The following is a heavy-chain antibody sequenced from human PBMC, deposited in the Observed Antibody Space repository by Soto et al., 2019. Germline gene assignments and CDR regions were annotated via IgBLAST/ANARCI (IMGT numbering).Heavy chain of an antibody. CDR3: ARDGGYSKANWFDP. D-gene: IGHD6-13*01. V-gene: IGHV4-30-2*01. CDR1: GGSISSGGYS. J-gene: IGHJ5*02. Sequence: SETLSLTCAVSGGSISSGGYSWSWIRQPPGKGLEWIGYIYHSGSTYYNPSLKSRVTISVDRSKNQFSLKLSSVTAADTAVYYCARDGGYSKANWFDPWGRGTLVTVSS. CDR2: IYHSGST.